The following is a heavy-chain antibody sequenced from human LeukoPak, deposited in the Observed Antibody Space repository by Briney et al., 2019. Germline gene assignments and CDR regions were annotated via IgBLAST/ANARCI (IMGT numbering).Heavy chain of an antibody. J-gene: IGHJ4*02. V-gene: IGHV3-30*18. CDR2: ISKDGSEK. CDR1: GFTFSSSV. Sequence: PGRSLRLSCAASGFTFSSSVMHWVRQAPGKGPEWLAVISKDGSEKYHIDSVKGRFTISRDNSRNTLYLQMNSLRAEDTAVYFCAKESCTMTNCLGDWGQGTLVTVSS. CDR3: AKESCTMTNCLGD. D-gene: IGHD2-8*01.